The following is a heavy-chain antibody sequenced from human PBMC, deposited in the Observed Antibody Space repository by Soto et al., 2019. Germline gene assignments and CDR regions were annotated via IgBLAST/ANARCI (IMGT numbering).Heavy chain of an antibody. D-gene: IGHD5-18*01. J-gene: IGHJ6*02. V-gene: IGHV3-30-3*01. CDR3: AKEGGGYNYGYFMLDNYYYGMAV. CDR1: GFTFSTYA. Sequence: QVQLVESGGGVVQPGRSLRLSCAASGFTFSTYAMHWVRQAPGKGLEWVAVISYDGTNKYYADSVRGRFTISRDNSKNPLFRKINSWRGEDPAVYYCAKEGGGYNYGYFMLDNYYYGMAVGGQGPRVT. CDR2: ISYDGTNK.